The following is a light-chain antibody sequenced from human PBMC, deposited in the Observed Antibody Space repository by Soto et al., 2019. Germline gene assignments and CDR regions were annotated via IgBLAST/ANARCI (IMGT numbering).Light chain of an antibody. Sequence: EIVLTQSPATLSLSPGERATLSCRASQSVGSYLAWYQQKPGQAPRLLIYGASSRATGIPDRFSGSGSGTDFTLTISDLEPEDFAFYYCQQRKSWPITFGTGTKVDIK. V-gene: IGKV3-11*01. CDR3: QQRKSWPIT. J-gene: IGKJ3*01. CDR2: GAS. CDR1: QSVGSY.